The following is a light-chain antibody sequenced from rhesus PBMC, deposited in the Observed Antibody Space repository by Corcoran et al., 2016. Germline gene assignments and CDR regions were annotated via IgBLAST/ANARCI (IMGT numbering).Light chain of an antibody. CDR1: QGISSW. J-gene: IGKJ3*01. Sequence: DIQMTQSPSSLSASVGDTVTITCRASQGISSWLAWYQQKPGKAPTLLIYKASSLQSGVPSRFIGSGSGTDFTLTISSLQSEDFATYYCQQYSSRPFTFGPGTKLDIK. CDR2: KAS. CDR3: QQYSSRPFT. V-gene: IGKV1-22*01.